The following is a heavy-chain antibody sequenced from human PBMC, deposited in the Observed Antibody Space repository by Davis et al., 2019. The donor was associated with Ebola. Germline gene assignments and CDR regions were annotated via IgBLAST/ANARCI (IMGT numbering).Heavy chain of an antibody. CDR1: GDTLGNYG. CDR2: ISAYNGNT. D-gene: IGHD2-15*01. V-gene: IGHV1-18*01. CDR3: VRGWGYCNTGNCPYAMDV. J-gene: IGHJ6*02. Sequence: ASVKVSCKASGDTLGNYGVSWVRQAPGQGLEWMGWISAYNGNTNYAPNLQDRVTMSTDTSTSIAYMELRSLRSDDTAVYYCVRGWGYCNTGNCPYAMDVWGQGTPVTVSS.